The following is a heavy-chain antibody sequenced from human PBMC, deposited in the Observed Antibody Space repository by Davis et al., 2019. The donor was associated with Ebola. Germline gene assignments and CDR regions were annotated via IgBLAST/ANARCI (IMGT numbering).Heavy chain of an antibody. CDR1: GFTFSSYA. D-gene: IGHD1-1*01. CDR2: IAYDGSTE. CDR3: ARGTGTTSRGDY. J-gene: IGHJ4*02. Sequence: PGGSLRLSCAASGFTFSSYAIHWVRQAPGKGLDWVAVIAYDGSTEYYADSVRGRFTISRDNAKNTLYLQMNSLRAEDTAVYYCARGTGTTSRGDYWGQGTLVTVSS. V-gene: IGHV3-30-3*01.